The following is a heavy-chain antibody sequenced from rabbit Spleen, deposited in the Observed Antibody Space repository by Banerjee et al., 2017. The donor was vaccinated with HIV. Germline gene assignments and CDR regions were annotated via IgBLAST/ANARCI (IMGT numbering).Heavy chain of an antibody. CDR3: ARLGTDTIYYIEGFKL. D-gene: IGHD1-1*01. CDR1: GLDFSSGYY. CDR2: IYTGSGGST. V-gene: IGHV1S45*01. J-gene: IGHJ4*01. Sequence: QEQLEESGGDLVKPGGTLTLTCKASGLDFSSGYYMCWVRQAPGKGLEWITCIYTGSGGSTYYASWAKGRFTISKTSSTTVTLQMTSLTAADTATYFCARLGTDTIYYIEGFKLWGPGTLVTVS.